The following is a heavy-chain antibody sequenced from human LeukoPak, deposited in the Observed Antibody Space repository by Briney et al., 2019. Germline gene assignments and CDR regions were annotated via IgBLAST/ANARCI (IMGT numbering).Heavy chain of an antibody. CDR1: GYTFTGYY. CDR2: INPNSGGT. V-gene: IGHV1-2*02. Sequence: GASVKVSCKASGYTFTGYYMHWVRQAPGQGLEWMGWINPNSGGTNYAQKFQGRVAMTRDTSISTAYMELSRLRSDDTAVYYCARANDYYADAFDIWGQGTMVTVSS. CDR3: ARANDYYADAFDI. D-gene: IGHD3-10*01. J-gene: IGHJ3*02.